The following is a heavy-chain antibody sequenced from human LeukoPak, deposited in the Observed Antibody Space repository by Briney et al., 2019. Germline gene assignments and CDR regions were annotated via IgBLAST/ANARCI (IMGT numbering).Heavy chain of an antibody. Sequence: PSETLSLTCAVYGGSFSGYYWSWIRQPPGKGLEWIGEINHSGSTNYNPSLKSRVTISVDTSKNQFSLKLSSVTAADTAVYYCARAYYGFWSGYYIYFDHWGQGTLVTVSS. D-gene: IGHD3-3*01. CDR3: ARAYYGFWSGYYIYFDH. V-gene: IGHV4-34*01. J-gene: IGHJ4*02. CDR1: GGSFSGYY. CDR2: INHSGST.